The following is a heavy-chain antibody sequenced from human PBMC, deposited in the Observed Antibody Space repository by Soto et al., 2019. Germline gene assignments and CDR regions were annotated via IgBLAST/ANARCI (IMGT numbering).Heavy chain of an antibody. D-gene: IGHD6-19*01. V-gene: IGHV4-61*08. J-gene: IGHJ6*02. CDR1: GGSINSAGHS. Sequence: SETLSLTCTVSGGSINSAGHSWGWVRQSPGKGLEWIGYIYYSGSSNYNPSLKSRVTISVDTSKNQFSLKLSSVTAADTAVYYCARGEAVAGTEVGYYYYYYGMDVWGQGTTVTVSS. CDR2: IYYSGSS. CDR3: ARGEAVAGTEVGYYYYYYGMDV.